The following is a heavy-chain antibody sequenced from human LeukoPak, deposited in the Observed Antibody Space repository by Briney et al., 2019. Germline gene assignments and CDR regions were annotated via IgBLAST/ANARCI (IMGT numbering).Heavy chain of an antibody. D-gene: IGHD4-17*01. J-gene: IGHJ2*01. Sequence: GESLKISCQSFGYNFTPYWIVWVRQMPGKGLEWMGITFAGYSYTIYSPSFQGQVTISVDKSISTAYLQWSSLKAPDTAMYYCARHFHPAETTGGHFDLWGRGTLVTVSA. V-gene: IGHV5-51*01. CDR3: ARHFHPAETTGGHFDL. CDR1: GYNFTPYW. CDR2: TFAGYSYT.